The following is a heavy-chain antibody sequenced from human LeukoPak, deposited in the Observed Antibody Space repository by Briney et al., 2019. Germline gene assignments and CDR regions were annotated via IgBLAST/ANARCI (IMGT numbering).Heavy chain of an antibody. V-gene: IGHV3-72*01. CDR2: IGNKANSYTT. CDR3: TTDPDAFDI. J-gene: IGHJ3*02. Sequence: GGSLRLSCAASGSTFSDHYMDWVRQAPGKGLEWVGRIGNKANSYTTEYAASVKGRFTISRDDSRNSLYLQMNSLKTEDTAVYYCTTDPDAFDIWGQGTMVTVSS. CDR1: GSTFSDHY.